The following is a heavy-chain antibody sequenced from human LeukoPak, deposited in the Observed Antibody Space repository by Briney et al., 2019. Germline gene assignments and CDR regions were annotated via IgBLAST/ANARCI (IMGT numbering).Heavy chain of an antibody. D-gene: IGHD3-10*01. V-gene: IGHV3-21*01. CDR1: GFTFSSYS. J-gene: IGHJ4*02. CDR2: ISSSSSYI. Sequence: GGSLRLSCAASGFTFSSYSTKWVRQAPGKGLEWVSSISSSSSYIYYADSVKGRFAISRDNAKKALYLQMNSLRAEDTAVYYCAKDSYGAQDFDYWGQGALVTVSS. CDR3: AKDSYGAQDFDY.